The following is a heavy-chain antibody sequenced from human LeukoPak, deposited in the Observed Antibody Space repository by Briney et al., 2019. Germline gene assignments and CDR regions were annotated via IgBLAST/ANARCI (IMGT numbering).Heavy chain of an antibody. CDR3: ASLLWSGYYTGY. V-gene: IGHV1-2*02. D-gene: IGHD3-3*01. Sequence: ASVKVSCKASGYTFTGYYMHWVRQAPGQGLEWMGWINPNSGGTNYAQKFQGRVTMTSDTSISTAYMELSRLKSDDTAVYYCASLLWSGYYTGYWGQGTLVTVSS. CDR2: INPNSGGT. CDR1: GYTFTGYY. J-gene: IGHJ4*02.